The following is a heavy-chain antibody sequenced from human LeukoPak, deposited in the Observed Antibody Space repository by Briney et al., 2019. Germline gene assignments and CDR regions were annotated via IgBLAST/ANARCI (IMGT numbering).Heavy chain of an antibody. CDR3: ARLSRGDGYNYHDY. J-gene: IGHJ4*02. CDR1: GGSISNYY. V-gene: IGHV4-59*01. CDR2: IFYSGST. Sequence: SETLSLTCSVSGGSISNYYWSWIRQPPGKELEWIGYIFYSGSTTYNPSRKSRVTISVDTSKNQFSLKLSSVTAADTAVYYCARLSRGDGYNYHDYWGQGTLVTVSS. D-gene: IGHD5-24*01.